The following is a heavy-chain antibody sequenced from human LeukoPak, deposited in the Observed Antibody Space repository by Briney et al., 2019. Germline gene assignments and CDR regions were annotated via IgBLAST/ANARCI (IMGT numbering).Heavy chain of an antibody. Sequence: SETLSLTCTVSGYSISSGYYWGYIRQPPGKGVEWIGSIYRSGSTDYNPSLESRVTISVDTSNNQFSLKLSSLTATDTAVYYCARAYGGNAGDAFDVWGQGTMVTVSS. J-gene: IGHJ3*01. V-gene: IGHV4-38-2*02. CDR3: ARAYGGNAGDAFDV. CDR2: IYRSGST. D-gene: IGHD4-23*01. CDR1: GYSISSGYY.